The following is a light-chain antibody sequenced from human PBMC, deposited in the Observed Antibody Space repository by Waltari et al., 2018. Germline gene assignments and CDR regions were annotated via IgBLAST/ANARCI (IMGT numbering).Light chain of an antibody. CDR1: ANIGTL. J-gene: IGKJ1*01. Sequence: IQLTQSPSSLSAPVGDRVTIACRAAANIGTLLTWYQQKPGRAPKLLIYAASRLERGVTHRFSGSGFGTYLTLTITNLQPEDFATYYCQQSYDSVRTFGQGTNVEIK. CDR2: AAS. CDR3: QQSYDSVRT. V-gene: IGKV1-39*01.